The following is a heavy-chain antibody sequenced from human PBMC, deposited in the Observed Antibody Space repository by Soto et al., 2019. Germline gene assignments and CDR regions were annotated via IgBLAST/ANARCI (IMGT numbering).Heavy chain of an antibody. J-gene: IGHJ5*01. CDR1: GYTFTSYD. D-gene: IGHD5-12*01. CDR3: ARGQGSSGYDPLDS. V-gene: IGHV1-8*01. CDR2: MNPNSGNT. Sequence: ASVKVSCKASGYTFTSYDINWVRQATGQGLEWKGWMNPNSGNTDYSQKLQDRVTITRDKSASTVYIELSSLTSEDTALYHCARGQGSSGYDPLDSWGRGTLVTVPQ.